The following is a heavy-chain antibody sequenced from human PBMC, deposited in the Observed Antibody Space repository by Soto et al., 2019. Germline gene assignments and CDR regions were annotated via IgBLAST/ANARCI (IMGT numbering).Heavy chain of an antibody. V-gene: IGHV3-21*01. CDR3: ARDQVGMDV. J-gene: IGHJ6*02. CDR1: GFTFSSYK. Sequence: SLRLSCAGSGFTFSSYKINWVRQAPGKGLEWVSSIGSSDIYTYYADSLKGRLIISRDNANNSVYLQIDSLRAEDTAVYYCARDQVGMDVWGQGTPVTVSS. CDR2: IGSSDIYT.